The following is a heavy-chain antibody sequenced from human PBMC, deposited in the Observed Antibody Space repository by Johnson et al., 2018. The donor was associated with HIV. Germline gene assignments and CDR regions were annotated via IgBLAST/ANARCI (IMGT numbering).Heavy chain of an antibody. CDR2: IYSVGST. D-gene: IGHD2-15*01. CDR1: GFTFSSYG. CDR3: ARIAVVVQHDAFDI. Sequence: QVQLVESGGGVVQPGRSLRLSCAASGFTFSSYGMHWVRQAPGKGLEWVSVIYSVGSTYYADSVNGRFTISRDKSKNTLYLQMNSLRAEDTAVYYCARIAVVVQHDAFDIWGQGTMVTVSS. J-gene: IGHJ3*02. V-gene: IGHV3-NL1*01.